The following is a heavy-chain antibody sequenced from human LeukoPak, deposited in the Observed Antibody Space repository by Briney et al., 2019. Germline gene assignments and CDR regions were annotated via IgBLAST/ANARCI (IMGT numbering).Heavy chain of an antibody. CDR3: ARDRGSGTGNMGYNWFDP. J-gene: IGHJ5*02. CDR1: GGSISSSNW. CDR2: IYHSGST. V-gene: IGHV4-4*02. D-gene: IGHD3-10*01. Sequence: SETLSLTCAVSGGSISSSNWWSWVRQPPGKGLEWIGEIYHSGSTNYNPSLKSRVTISVDTSKNQFSLKLSSVTAADTAVYYCARDRGSGTGNMGYNWFDPWGQGTLVTVSS.